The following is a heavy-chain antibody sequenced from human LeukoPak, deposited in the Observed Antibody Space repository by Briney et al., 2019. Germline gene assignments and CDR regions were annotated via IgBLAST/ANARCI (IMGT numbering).Heavy chain of an antibody. J-gene: IGHJ6*03. Sequence: ASVKVSCKASGYTFTGYYMHWVRQAPGQGLEWMGWINPNSGGTNYAQKFQGRVTMTRDTSISTAYMELSRLRSDDTAVYYCARDLGYCSGGSCWSLYYYMDVWGKGTTVTVSS. D-gene: IGHD2-15*01. CDR1: GYTFTGYY. CDR2: INPNSGGT. V-gene: IGHV1-2*02. CDR3: ARDLGYCSGGSCWSLYYYMDV.